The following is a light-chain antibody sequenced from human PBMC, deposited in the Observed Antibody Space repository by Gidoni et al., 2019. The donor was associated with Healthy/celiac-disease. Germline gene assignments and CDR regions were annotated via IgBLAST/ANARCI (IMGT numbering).Light chain of an antibody. CDR2: GNS. CDR3: QSYDSSLSGSKV. CDR1: SSNIGAGYD. J-gene: IGLJ3*02. V-gene: IGLV1-40*01. Sequence: QSVLTQPPSVSGAPGQRVTISCTGSSSNIGAGYDVHWYQQLPGTAPKLLIYGNSNRPAGVPDRCSGSKSGTSASLAITGLQAEDEADYYCQSYDSSLSGSKVFDGGTKLTVL.